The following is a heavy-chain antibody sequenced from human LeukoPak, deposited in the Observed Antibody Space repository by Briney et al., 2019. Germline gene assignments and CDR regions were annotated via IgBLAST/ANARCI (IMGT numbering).Heavy chain of an antibody. CDR2: AYYTGDI. J-gene: IGHJ6*02. D-gene: IGHD6-19*01. Sequence: SETLSLTCTVSGGSVAGTGRYWGWIRQPPGKGLEGIGSAYYTGDIYSPPSLKSRLTISVDTSKNQFALTLSSVTAADTAVYYCGRHVSNGWDYHYGLDVWGRGTTVTVSS. CDR3: GRHVSNGWDYHYGLDV. V-gene: IGHV4-39*01. CDR1: GGSVAGTGRY.